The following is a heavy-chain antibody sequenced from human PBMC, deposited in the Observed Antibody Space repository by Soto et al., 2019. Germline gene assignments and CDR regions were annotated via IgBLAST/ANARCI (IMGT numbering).Heavy chain of an antibody. D-gene: IGHD3-9*01. CDR2: IKSKTDGGTT. Sequence: GGSLRLSCAASGFTFSNAWMSWLRQAPGKGLEWVGRIKSKTDGGTTDYAAPVKGRFTISRDDSKNTLYLQMNSLKTEDTAVYYCTTDAVRLVTHDYWGQGTLVTVSS. J-gene: IGHJ4*02. CDR3: TTDAVRLVTHDY. CDR1: GFTFSNAW. V-gene: IGHV3-15*01.